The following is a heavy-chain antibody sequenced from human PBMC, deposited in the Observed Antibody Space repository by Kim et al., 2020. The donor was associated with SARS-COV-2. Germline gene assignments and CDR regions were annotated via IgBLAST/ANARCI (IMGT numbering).Heavy chain of an antibody. CDR3: ARDRLADPPDHNYYGMDV. Sequence: SETLSLTCTVSGGSISSGDYYWSWIRQPPGKGLEWIGYIYYSGSTYYNPSLKSRVTISVDTSKNQFSLKLSSVTAADTAVYYCARDRLADPPDHNYYGMDVWGQGTTVTVSS. D-gene: IGHD6-25*01. CDR2: IYYSGST. CDR1: GGSISSGDYY. V-gene: IGHV4-30-4*01. J-gene: IGHJ6*02.